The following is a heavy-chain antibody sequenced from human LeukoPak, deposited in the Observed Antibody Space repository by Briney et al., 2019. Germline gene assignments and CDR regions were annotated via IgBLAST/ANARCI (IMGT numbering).Heavy chain of an antibody. V-gene: IGHV1-2*02. Sequence: ASVKVSCKASGYTFTGYYIHWVRQAPGQGLEWMGWNSPDSGGTNYPQTFQGRVTMTRDMSISTAYMELRRLRSDDTAVYYCARADFEYGDFQYYFDYWGQGTLVTVSS. J-gene: IGHJ4*02. CDR1: GYTFTGYY. CDR2: NSPDSGGT. D-gene: IGHD4-17*01. CDR3: ARADFEYGDFQYYFDY.